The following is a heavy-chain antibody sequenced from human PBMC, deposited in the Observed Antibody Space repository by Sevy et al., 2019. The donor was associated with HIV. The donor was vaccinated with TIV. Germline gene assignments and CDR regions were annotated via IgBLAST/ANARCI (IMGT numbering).Heavy chain of an antibody. V-gene: IGHV2-5*01. J-gene: IGHJ4*02. D-gene: IGHD6-13*01. CDR2: IYWNDDK. CDR3: AHTTLGLIAAADSYYFDY. CDR1: GFSLSTSGVG. Sequence: SGPTLVKPTQTLTLTCTFSGFSLSTSGVGVGWIRQPPGKALEWLALIYWNDDKRYSPSLKSRLTITKDTSKNQVVLTMTNMDPVDTATYYCAHTTLGLIAAADSYYFDYWGQGTLVTVSS.